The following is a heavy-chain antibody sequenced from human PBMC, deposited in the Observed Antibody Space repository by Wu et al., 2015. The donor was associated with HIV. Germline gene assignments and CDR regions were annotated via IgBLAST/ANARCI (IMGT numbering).Heavy chain of an antibody. CDR3: ARAPPGSRDFKSAFDI. Sequence: QVQLAQSVSEIKKLGASVKVSCKASGYPFTNYFIHWVRQAPGQGLEWMGWINPNSGGTNYAQKFQGRVTITADESTATAYMELSSVRSEDTAVYYCARAPPGSRDFKSAFDIWGQGTLVTVSS. J-gene: IGHJ3*02. D-gene: IGHD3-3*01. CDR2: INPNSGGT. CDR1: GYPFTNYF. V-gene: IGHV1-2*02.